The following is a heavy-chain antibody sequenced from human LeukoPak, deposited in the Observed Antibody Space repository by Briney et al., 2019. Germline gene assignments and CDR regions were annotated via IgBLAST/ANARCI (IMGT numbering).Heavy chain of an antibody. CDR3: ARRWNYGRNYYIDV. V-gene: IGHV4-34*01. J-gene: IGHJ6*03. CDR1: GGSFSNYY. CDR2: INDSGRA. D-gene: IGHD1-7*01. Sequence: SETLSLTCAVYGGSFSNYYWNWIRQPPGKGLEWLGEINDSGRANYNPSLMSRVTVSVDTYKNQFSPRLPSVTATDTAVYYCARRWNYGRNYYIDVWGKGATVSVSS.